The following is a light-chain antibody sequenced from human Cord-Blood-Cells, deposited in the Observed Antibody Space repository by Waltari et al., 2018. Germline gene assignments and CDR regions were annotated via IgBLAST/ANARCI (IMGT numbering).Light chain of an antibody. CDR3: QQYYSTPLT. V-gene: IGKV4-1*01. CDR1: QSVLYSSNNKNY. Sequence: DIVMTQSPDSLAVSLGERATINCKSSQSVLYSSNNKNYLAWYQQKPGQPPKLLIYWASTRESGVPDRFRGSGSGTDFTLTISSLQAEDVAVYYFQQYYSTPLTFGGGTKVEIK. J-gene: IGKJ4*01. CDR2: WAS.